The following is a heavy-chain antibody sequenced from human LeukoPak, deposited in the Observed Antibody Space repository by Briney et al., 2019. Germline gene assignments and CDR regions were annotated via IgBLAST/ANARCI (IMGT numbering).Heavy chain of an antibody. Sequence: GGSLRLSCAASGFTFSAYWMGWVRQAPGKGLEWVAKIKPDGSEKDHVDSVKGRFTISRDNAKNSLYLQLNSLRAEDTAVYYCARSRFYFDYWGQGTLVTVSS. J-gene: IGHJ4*02. CDR3: ARSRFYFDY. V-gene: IGHV3-7*01. CDR2: IKPDGSEK. CDR1: GFTFSAYW.